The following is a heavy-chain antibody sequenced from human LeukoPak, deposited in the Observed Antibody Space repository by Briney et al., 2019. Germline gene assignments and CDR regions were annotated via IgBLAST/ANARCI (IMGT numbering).Heavy chain of an antibody. CDR1: GYTFTSYD. V-gene: IGHV1-8*01. CDR3: VRSRDGYNFYFDY. J-gene: IGHJ4*02. CDR2: MNPNSGNT. Sequence: ASVKVSCKASGYTFTSYDINWVRQATGQGLEWMGWMNPNSGNTGYAQKFQGRVTMTRNTSISTAYMELSSLRSEDTVVYYCVRSRDGYNFYFDYWGQGTLVTVSS. D-gene: IGHD5-24*01.